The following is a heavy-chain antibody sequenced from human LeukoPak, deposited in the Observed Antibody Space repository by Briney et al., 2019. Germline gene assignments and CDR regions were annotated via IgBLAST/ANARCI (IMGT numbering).Heavy chain of an antibody. D-gene: IGHD6-13*01. J-gene: IGHJ4*02. V-gene: IGHV4-39*01. CDR2: IYYTGGT. CDR1: GGSISTTTNY. CDR3: ASLLESAAGKFDY. Sequence: PSETLSLTCSVSGGSISTTTNYWSWIRQPPGRGLECIGTIYYTGGTDYNPSLKSRVAISIDTAKNQFTLQLSSVTAADTAVYYCASLLESAAGKFDYWGQGALVIVSS.